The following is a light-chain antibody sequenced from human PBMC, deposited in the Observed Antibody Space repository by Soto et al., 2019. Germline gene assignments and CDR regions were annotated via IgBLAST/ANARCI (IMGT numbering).Light chain of an antibody. J-gene: IGKJ1*01. CDR2: GGS. Sequence: IVLTQSPGTLSLSPGERATLSCRASQSVGSNYLAWYQQKPGQAPRLLIYGGSRRATGIPDRFSGGGSGTDFTLTISRLEPEDYAVYYCQQYSSGMFGQGTKVEI. CDR1: QSVGSNY. V-gene: IGKV3-20*01. CDR3: QQYSSGM.